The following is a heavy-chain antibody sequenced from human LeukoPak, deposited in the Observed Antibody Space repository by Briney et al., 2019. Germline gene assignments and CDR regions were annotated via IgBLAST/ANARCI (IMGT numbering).Heavy chain of an antibody. D-gene: IGHD3-9*01. CDR1: GYTFTSYG. V-gene: IGHV1-18*01. Sequence: ASVKVSCKTSGYTFTSYGISWVRQAPGQGLEWMGWISAYNGNTNYAQKLQGRVTMTTDTSTSTAYMELRSLRSDDTAVYYCASDNYDRLNYYYYYGMDVWGQGTTVTVSS. J-gene: IGHJ6*02. CDR3: ASDNYDRLNYYYYYGMDV. CDR2: ISAYNGNT.